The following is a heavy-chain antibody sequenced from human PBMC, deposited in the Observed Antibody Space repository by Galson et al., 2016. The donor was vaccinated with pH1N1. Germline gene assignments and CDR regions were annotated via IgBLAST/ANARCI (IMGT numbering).Heavy chain of an antibody. D-gene: IGHD3-9*01. Sequence: SVKVSCKASGYIFTGNYMHWVRQAPGQGLEWVGWIKTSSGETHYAQKFQGRVTMITDTPLSTAYMELSALTSDDTAVYFCARVIFSHVGLDVWGQGTTVTVSS. CDR1: GYIFTGNY. CDR3: ARVIFSHVGLDV. J-gene: IGHJ6*02. V-gene: IGHV1-2*02. CDR2: IKTSSGET.